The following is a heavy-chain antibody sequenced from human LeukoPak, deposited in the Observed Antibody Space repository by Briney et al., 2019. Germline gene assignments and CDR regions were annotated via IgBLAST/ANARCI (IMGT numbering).Heavy chain of an antibody. CDR2: IYYSGST. D-gene: IGHD3-10*01. V-gene: IGHV4-31*03. CDR3: AREVITMVRGVTQYMDV. CDR1: GGSLSSGGYY. Sequence: SETPSLTCTFSGGSLSSGGYYWSWVRPPPRKGPEWDGYIYYSGSTYYNPSLKSRVTISVDTSKNQFSLKLSSVTAADTAVYYCAREVITMVRGVTQYMDVWGKGTTVTVSS. J-gene: IGHJ6*03.